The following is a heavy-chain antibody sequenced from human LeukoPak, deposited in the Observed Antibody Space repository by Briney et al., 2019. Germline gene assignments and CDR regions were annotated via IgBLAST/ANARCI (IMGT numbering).Heavy chain of an antibody. V-gene: IGHV1-46*01. D-gene: IGHD4-23*01. CDR1: GYTFTSYY. CDR2: INPSGGSI. CDR3: ARGRSDYGGNFYFDY. Sequence: ASVKVSCKASGYTFTSYYMHWVRQAPGQGLEWMGIINPSGGSISYAQKFQGRVTMTRDTSTSTVYMELSSLRSEDTAVYYCARGRSDYGGNFYFDYWGQGTLVTVSS. J-gene: IGHJ4*02.